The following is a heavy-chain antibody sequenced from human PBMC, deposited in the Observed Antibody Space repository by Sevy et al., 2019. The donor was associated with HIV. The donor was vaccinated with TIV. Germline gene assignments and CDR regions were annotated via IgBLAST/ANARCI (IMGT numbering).Heavy chain of an antibody. CDR2: IYYSGST. J-gene: IGHJ4*02. D-gene: IGHD2-8*01. CDR1: GGSVSSGDYF. Sequence: SETLSLTCTVSGGSVSSGDYFWSWIRQPPGKGLEWIGYIYYSGSTYYNPSLKSRVTLSVDTSKKQFSLKLSFVTAADTAVYYCASDVHGPVDYWGQGTLVTVSS. V-gene: IGHV4-30-4*01. CDR3: ASDVHGPVDY.